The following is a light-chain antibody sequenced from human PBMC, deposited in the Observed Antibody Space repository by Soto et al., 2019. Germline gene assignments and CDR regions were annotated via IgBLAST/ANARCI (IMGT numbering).Light chain of an antibody. Sequence: EIVLTQSPGTLSMSRGERSTLXXRASQSLSSSSLAWYQQKPGQAPRIXISGASSRAADIPDRFSGSGSGTDFTLTINRLEPEDFAVYYCQQYESSPRTFGQGTKVEIK. J-gene: IGKJ1*01. CDR3: QQYESSPRT. V-gene: IGKV3-20*01. CDR1: QSLSSSS. CDR2: GAS.